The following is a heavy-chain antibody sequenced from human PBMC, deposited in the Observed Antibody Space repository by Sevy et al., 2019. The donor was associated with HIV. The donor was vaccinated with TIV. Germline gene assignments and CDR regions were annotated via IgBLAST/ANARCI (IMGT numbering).Heavy chain of an antibody. Sequence: GGSLRLSCSASGFTFSSYAMHWVRQAPGKGLEYVSAISSNGGSRYYADSVKGRFTISRDNYKNTLYLQMSRLSAEDTAVYYCVKIQPDRGGIDYWGQGTLVTVSS. J-gene: IGHJ4*02. V-gene: IGHV3-64D*06. CDR1: GFTFSSYA. D-gene: IGHD5-18*01. CDR2: ISSNGGSR. CDR3: VKIQPDRGGIDY.